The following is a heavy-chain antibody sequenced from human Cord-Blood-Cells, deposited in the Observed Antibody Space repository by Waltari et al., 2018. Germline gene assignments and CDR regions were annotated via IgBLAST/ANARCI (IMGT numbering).Heavy chain of an antibody. CDR2: IYYSGST. CDR3: ARDLGPGPDAGHGDYAQGWFDP. D-gene: IGHD4-17*01. Sequence: QVQLQESGPGLVKPSQTLSLTCTVSGGSISSGGYYWSWIRPPPGKGPEWIGYIYYSGSTYYNPSLKSRVTISVDTSKNQFSLKLSSVTAADTAVYYCARDLGPGPDAGHGDYAQGWFDPWGQGTLVTVSS. CDR1: GGSISSGGYY. J-gene: IGHJ5*02. V-gene: IGHV4-31*03.